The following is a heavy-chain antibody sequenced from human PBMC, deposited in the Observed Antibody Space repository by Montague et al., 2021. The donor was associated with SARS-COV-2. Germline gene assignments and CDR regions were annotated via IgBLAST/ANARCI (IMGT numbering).Heavy chain of an antibody. CDR1: GGSISSDY. Sequence: SETLSLTCTVSGGSISSDYGTWIRQPPGKGLEWIGFVYYRGNTYXNPSLRGRVTISVDTSSNHFSLTLSSVTAADTAIYYCARHYDHSSRVDSWGQGTLVTVSS. V-gene: IGHV4-59*08. D-gene: IGHD3-16*01. CDR2: VYYRGNT. J-gene: IGHJ4*02. CDR3: ARHYDHSSRVDS.